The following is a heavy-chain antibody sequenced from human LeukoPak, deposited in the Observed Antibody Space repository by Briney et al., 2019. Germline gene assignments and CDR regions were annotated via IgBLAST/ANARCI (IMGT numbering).Heavy chain of an antibody. CDR2: IWHDGSYK. V-gene: IGHV3-33*06. Sequence: GGSLRLSCAASGFTFSNYGIHWVRQAPGKGLEWVAVIWHDGSYKYYADSVKGRFTISRDNSKNTLYVQVNSLGTEDTAAYYCAKGSYYDSSGSFYFDYWGQGTLVTVSS. J-gene: IGHJ4*02. CDR1: GFTFSNYG. CDR3: AKGSYYDSSGSFYFDY. D-gene: IGHD3-22*01.